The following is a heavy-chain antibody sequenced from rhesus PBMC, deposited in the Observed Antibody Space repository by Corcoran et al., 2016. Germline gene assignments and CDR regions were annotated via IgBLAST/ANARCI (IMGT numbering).Heavy chain of an antibody. V-gene: IGHV4-80*01. CDR1: GDSFSSFW. J-gene: IGHJ4*01. CDR3: ARLSNIGSVFYFDY. CDR2: VNGNSGNT. Sequence: QVQLQESGPGLVKPSETLSLTRAVSGDSFSSFWWNWMRQSPGKGLEGIGQVNGNSGNTTYKPSFRSRVTISKDASKNQCSLQLTSVTAADTAVYFCARLSNIGSVFYFDYWGQGVLVTVSS. D-gene: IGHD5-36*02.